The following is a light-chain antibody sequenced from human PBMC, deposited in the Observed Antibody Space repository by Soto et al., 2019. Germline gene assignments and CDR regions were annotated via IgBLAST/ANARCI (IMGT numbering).Light chain of an antibody. V-gene: IGKV1-5*01. CDR3: QQYNDYSGT. CDR1: QSISDW. CDR2: DAS. Sequence: DIQKTQSPSALSASVGARISATSRASQSISDWLAWYQQKPGKAPKLLIYDASSLESGVPSRFSGSGSGTEFTLTISGLQPDDFATYYCQQYNDYSGTFGQGTKVDIK. J-gene: IGKJ1*01.